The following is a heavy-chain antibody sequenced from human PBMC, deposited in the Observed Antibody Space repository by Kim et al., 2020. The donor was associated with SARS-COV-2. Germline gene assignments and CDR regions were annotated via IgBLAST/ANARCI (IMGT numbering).Heavy chain of an antibody. CDR1: GYTFTGYY. CDR3: ARILEWEHVFDY. V-gene: IGHV1-2*02. Sequence: ASVKVSCKASGYTFTGYYMHWVRQAPGQGLEWMGWINPNSGGTNYAQKFQGRVTMTRDTSISTAYMELSRLRSDDTAVYYCARILEWEHVFDYWGQGTLVTVSS. D-gene: IGHD1-26*01. J-gene: IGHJ4*02. CDR2: INPNSGGT.